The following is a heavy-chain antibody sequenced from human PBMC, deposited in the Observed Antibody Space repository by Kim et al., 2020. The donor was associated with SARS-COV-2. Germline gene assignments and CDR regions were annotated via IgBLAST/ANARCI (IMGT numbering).Heavy chain of an antibody. CDR1: GFTFSSYG. Sequence: GGSLRLSCAASGFTFSSYGMHWVRQAPGKGLEWVAVISYDGSNKYYADSVKGRFTISRDNSKNTLYLQMNSLRAEDTAVYYCAKQGLAYCGGDCYSGDYWGQGTLVTVSS. D-gene: IGHD2-21*02. J-gene: IGHJ4*02. V-gene: IGHV3-30*18. CDR2: ISYDGSNK. CDR3: AKQGLAYCGGDCYSGDY.